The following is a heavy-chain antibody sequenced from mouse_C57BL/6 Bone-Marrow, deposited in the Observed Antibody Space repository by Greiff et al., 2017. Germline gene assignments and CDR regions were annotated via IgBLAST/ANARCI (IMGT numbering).Heavy chain of an antibody. D-gene: IGHD1-1*01. CDR3: ARSGYGSSSAY. J-gene: IGHJ3*01. CDR1: GYTFTDYY. CDR2: IGPGSGST. V-gene: IGHV1-77*01. Sequence: VKLQQSGAELVKPGASVKISCKASGYTFTDYYINWVKQRPGQGLEWIGKIGPGSGSTYYNKKFKCKATLTADKSASTAYMQLSSLTSEDSAVYFCARSGYGSSSAYWGQGTLVTVSA.